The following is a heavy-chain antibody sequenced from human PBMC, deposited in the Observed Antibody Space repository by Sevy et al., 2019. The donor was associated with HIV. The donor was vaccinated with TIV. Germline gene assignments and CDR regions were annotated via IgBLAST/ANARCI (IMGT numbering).Heavy chain of an antibody. CDR3: ARVNRYYDFWSGYYTWYFDY. Sequence: SETLSLTCTVSGYSISSGYYWGWIRQPPGKGLEWIASIYHSGSTYYNPSLKSRVTISVDTSKNQFSLKLSSVTAADTAVYYCARVNRYYDFWSGYYTWYFDYWGQGTLVTVSS. CDR1: GYSISSGYY. J-gene: IGHJ4*02. V-gene: IGHV4-38-2*02. D-gene: IGHD3-3*01. CDR2: IYHSGST.